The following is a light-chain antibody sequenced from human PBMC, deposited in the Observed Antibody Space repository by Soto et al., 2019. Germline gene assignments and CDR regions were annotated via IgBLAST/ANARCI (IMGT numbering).Light chain of an antibody. CDR1: QGIDNW. CDR2: SAS. V-gene: IGKV1-12*01. Sequence: DIQMTQSPSSMSASVGDRVTITCRASQGIDNWLAWYQQKPGKAPKILIYSASTLQSGVPSRFSGSGYGTDFTLTISSLQPEDFSTYFCQRTNSFPPYTFGQGTKPEIK. J-gene: IGKJ2*01. CDR3: QRTNSFPPYT.